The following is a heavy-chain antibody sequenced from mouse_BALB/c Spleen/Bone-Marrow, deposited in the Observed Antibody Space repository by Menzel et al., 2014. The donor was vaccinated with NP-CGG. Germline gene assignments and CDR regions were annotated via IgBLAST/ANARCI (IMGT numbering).Heavy chain of an antibody. CDR2: ITNGGDNT. CDR3: VRHKNYYAMDY. Sequence: EVKLVESGGGVVKPGASLKLSCAASGFAFSRYDMYWVRQTPEKRLEWVAYITNGGDNTKYPDNVKGRFTISSDNSKNTLYLQMSSLKTEDTAMYYCVRHKNYYAMDYWGQGTSVTVPS. V-gene: IGHV5-12-1*01. CDR1: GFAFSRYD. J-gene: IGHJ4*01.